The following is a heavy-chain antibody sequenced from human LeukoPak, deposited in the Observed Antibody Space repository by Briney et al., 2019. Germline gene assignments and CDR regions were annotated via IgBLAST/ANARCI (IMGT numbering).Heavy chain of an antibody. CDR2: TYSDGNT. CDR3: VKKNQDFNAAFDI. Sequence: GGSLRLSCAASGFTVSNNYMGWVRQAPGKGLEWVSITYSDGNTNYAVSVKGRFTISRDTSQNTLSLQMNSLRAEDTAVYYCVKKNQDFNAAFDIWGQGTVVTVSS. J-gene: IGHJ3*02. V-gene: IGHV3-53*01. D-gene: IGHD1-14*01. CDR1: GFTVSNNY.